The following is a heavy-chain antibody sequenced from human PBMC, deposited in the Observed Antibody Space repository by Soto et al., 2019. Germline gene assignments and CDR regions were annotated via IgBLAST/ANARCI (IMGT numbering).Heavy chain of an antibody. CDR3: ARTHWVYGTEY. J-gene: IGHJ4*02. D-gene: IGHD2-8*01. CDR2: VYNSGNT. V-gene: IGHV4-4*07. Sequence: QVKLQESGPGLVKPSETLSLTCTVSSGSMTGYFWTWIRQPAGKGLEWIGHVYNSGNTDYNPSLESRITMAVDTSKQQFSLKVKSVTSADTAMYYCARTHWVYGTEYWGQGTLVTVSS. CDR1: SGSMTGYF.